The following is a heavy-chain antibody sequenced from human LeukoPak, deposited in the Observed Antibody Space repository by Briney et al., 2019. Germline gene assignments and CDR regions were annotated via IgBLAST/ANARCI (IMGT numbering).Heavy chain of an antibody. CDR2: IYYSGST. D-gene: IGHD1-26*01. V-gene: IGHV4-39*01. Sequence: SETLSLTCTVSGGSINISSYYWGWIRQPPGKGLEWIGSIYYSGSTYYNPSLKSRVSISVDTSKNQFSLKLSSVTATDTAVYYCARHLSGSYSGLDYWGQGTLVTVSS. CDR3: ARHLSGSYSGLDY. J-gene: IGHJ4*02. CDR1: GGSINISSYY.